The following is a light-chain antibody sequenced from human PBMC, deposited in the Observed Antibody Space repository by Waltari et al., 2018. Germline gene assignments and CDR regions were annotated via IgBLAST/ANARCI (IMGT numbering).Light chain of an antibody. Sequence: EVLMTQSPATLSVSPGERATLSCRASQSISRNLAWYQQKPGQAPRLLIYGASTRAPGIPARFRCSGSGTEFTLSISSLQSEDFAVYYCQQYNNWRTFGQGTKLEIK. CDR3: QQYNNWRT. V-gene: IGKV3-15*01. J-gene: IGKJ2*01. CDR2: GAS. CDR1: QSISRN.